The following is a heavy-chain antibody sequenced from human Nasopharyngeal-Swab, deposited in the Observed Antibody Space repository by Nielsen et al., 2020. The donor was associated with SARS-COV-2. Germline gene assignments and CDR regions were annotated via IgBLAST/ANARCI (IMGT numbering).Heavy chain of an antibody. CDR2: INPNSGGT. J-gene: IGHJ5*02. CDR3: AREDWFDP. V-gene: IGHV1-2*06. CDR1: GYTFTGYY. Sequence: ASLKVSCKASGYTFTGYYMHWVRQAPGQGLGWMGRINPNSGGTNYAQKFQGRVTMTRDTSISTAYMELSRLRSDDTAVYYCAREDWFDPWGQGTLVTVPS.